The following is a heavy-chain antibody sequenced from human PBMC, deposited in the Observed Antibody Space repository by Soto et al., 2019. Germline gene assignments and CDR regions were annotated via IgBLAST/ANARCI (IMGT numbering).Heavy chain of an antibody. J-gene: IGHJ4*02. D-gene: IGHD6-19*01. CDR3: ASEYSSGWNPLGY. Sequence: GGSLRLSCAASGFAFSSYWMHWVRQVPGKGLVWVSRINRDGSETTYADSVRGRFTISRDNANNTLSLQMNSLSTDDTAVYYCASEYSSGWNPLGYWGQGSQVTVSS. V-gene: IGHV3-74*01. CDR1: GFAFSSYW. CDR2: INRDGSET.